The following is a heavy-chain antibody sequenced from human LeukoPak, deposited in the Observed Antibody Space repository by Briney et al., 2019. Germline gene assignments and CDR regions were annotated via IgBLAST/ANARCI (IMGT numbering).Heavy chain of an antibody. CDR1: RFTFSNYW. CDR2: INQGGSEK. CDR3: VRDGSGYGY. V-gene: IGHV3-7*05. D-gene: IGHD6-19*01. J-gene: IGHJ4*02. Sequence: PGGSPRLSCAAFRFTFSNYWMSWVRQPAGQGLEWVANINQGGSEKYYLNSVKGRFTISRDNAKNSLYLQMNSLRADDTAIYYCVRDGSGYGYWGQGTQVTVSS.